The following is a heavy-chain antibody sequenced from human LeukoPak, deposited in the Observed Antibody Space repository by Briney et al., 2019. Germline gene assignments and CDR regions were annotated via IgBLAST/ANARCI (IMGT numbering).Heavy chain of an antibody. D-gene: IGHD3-22*01. J-gene: IGHJ4*02. V-gene: IGHV1-2*02. Sequence: ASVKVSCKASGYTFTGYYMHWVRQTPGQGLEWMGWINPNSGGTKYAQKFQGRVTMSRDTSISTAYMELSRLRSDDTAVYYCARVGGPYYYEHSYWGQGTLVTVSS. CDR3: ARVGGPYYYEHSY. CDR1: GYTFTGYY. CDR2: INPNSGGT.